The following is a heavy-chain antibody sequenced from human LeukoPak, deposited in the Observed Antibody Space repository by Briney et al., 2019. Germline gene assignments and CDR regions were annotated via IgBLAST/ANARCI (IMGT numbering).Heavy chain of an antibody. J-gene: IGHJ4*02. CDR1: GFTFSKHW. V-gene: IGHV3-74*01. CDR3: AKDGSRGVLDY. Sequence: GGSLRLSCAASGFTFSKHWMHWVRQAPGKGLVWVSRINSDGSSTTYADSVKGRFTISRDNSKNTLYLQISSLRAEDTAVYYCAKDGSRGVLDYWGQGTLVTVSS. D-gene: IGHD2-2*01. CDR2: INSDGSST.